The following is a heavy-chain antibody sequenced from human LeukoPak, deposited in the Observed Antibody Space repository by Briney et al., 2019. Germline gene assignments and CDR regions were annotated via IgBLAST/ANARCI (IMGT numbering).Heavy chain of an antibody. V-gene: IGHV2-5*02. J-gene: IGHJ3*02. Sequence: ESGPTLVNPTQTLTLTCTFSGFSLSTSGVGVGWIRQPPGKALEWLALIYWDDDKRYSPSLKSRLTITKDTSKNQVVLTMTNMDPVDTAKYYCAHRREGPYSSSSHAFDIWGQGTMVTVSS. CDR3: AHRREGPYSSSSHAFDI. CDR1: GFSLSTSGVG. CDR2: IYWDDDK. D-gene: IGHD6-6*01.